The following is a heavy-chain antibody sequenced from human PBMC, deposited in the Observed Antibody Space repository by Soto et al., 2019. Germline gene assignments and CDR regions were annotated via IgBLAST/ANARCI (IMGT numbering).Heavy chain of an antibody. CDR3: ARDYEFYSDGSGDYSRPFDY. Sequence: TLSLTCDVSGYSIINGYYWGWIRQPPGKGLEWIRSMFHSGATYLNPSLQSRVTLSIDTSKNQFSLKLTSVSAADTAVYYCARDYEFYSDGSGDYSRPFDYWGQGILVTVSS. CDR2: MFHSGAT. V-gene: IGHV4-38-2*02. CDR1: GYSIINGYY. D-gene: IGHD3-22*01. J-gene: IGHJ4*02.